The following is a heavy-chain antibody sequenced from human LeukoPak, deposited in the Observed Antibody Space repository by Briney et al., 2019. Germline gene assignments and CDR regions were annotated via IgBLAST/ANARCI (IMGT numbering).Heavy chain of an antibody. J-gene: IGHJ4*02. CDR2: IYPGDSDT. CDR3: ARQDSGSYPAAFDY. V-gene: IGHV5-51*01. CDR1: GYSFTSCW. Sequence: GASLQISCKGAGYSFTSCWIGVVRPPPGKGLEGAGIIYPGDSDTCYSPSFQGQVTISADKSISTAYLQWSSLKASDTAMYYCARQDSGSYPAAFDYWGQGTLVTVSS. D-gene: IGHD1-26*01.